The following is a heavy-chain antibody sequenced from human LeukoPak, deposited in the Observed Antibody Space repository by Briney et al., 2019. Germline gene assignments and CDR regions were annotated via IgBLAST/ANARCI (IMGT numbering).Heavy chain of an antibody. Sequence: GGSLRLSCAASGFTFSSYWMSWVRQAPGKGLERVANIKQDGSEKYYVDSVKGRFTISRDNAKNSLYLQMNSLRAEDTAVYYCARGGRIAAAGNWGQGTLVTVSS. CDR2: IKQDGSEK. J-gene: IGHJ4*02. CDR1: GFTFSSYW. D-gene: IGHD6-13*01. V-gene: IGHV3-7*01. CDR3: ARGGRIAAAGN.